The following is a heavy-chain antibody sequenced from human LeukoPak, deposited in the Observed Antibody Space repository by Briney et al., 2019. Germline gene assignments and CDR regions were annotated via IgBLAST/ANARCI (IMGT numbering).Heavy chain of an antibody. J-gene: IGHJ4*02. CDR1: GYTFTGYY. V-gene: IGHV1-2*02. CDR3: ARTGGYSSHNDY. Sequence: ASVKVSCKASGYTFTGYYIHWVRQAPGQGLEWMGWINPNSGGTNYAQKFQGRVTMTRDTSISTAYMELSRLRSDDTAVYYCARTGGYSSHNDYWGQGTLVAVSS. CDR2: INPNSGGT. D-gene: IGHD5-12*01.